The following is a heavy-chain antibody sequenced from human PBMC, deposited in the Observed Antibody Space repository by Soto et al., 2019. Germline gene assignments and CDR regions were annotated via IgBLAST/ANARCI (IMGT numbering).Heavy chain of an antibody. J-gene: IGHJ4*02. D-gene: IGHD3-10*01. CDR1: GFTFSSYA. CDR2: ISGSGGST. CDR3: ARLWFGDLFPDC. V-gene: IGHV3-23*01. Sequence: GGSLRLSCAASGFTFSSYAMSWVRQAPGKGLEWVSTISGSGGSTYYADSVKGRFTISRDNSKNTLYLQMNSLRAEDTAVYYCARLWFGDLFPDCWGQGTLVTVSS.